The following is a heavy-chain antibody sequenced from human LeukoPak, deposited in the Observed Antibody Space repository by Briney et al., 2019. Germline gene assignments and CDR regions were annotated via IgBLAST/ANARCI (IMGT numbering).Heavy chain of an antibody. CDR3: GGFQFPAAGRDASDV. CDR2: ISSSSSYI. D-gene: IGHD6-13*01. V-gene: IGHV3-21*04. CDR1: GFTFSSYT. J-gene: IGHJ3*01. Sequence: PGGSLRLSCAASGFTFSSYTMNWVRQAPGKGLEWVSSISSSSSYIYYADSVKGRFTISKDNAKNSLYLQMNSLRAEDTAVYYCGGFQFPAAGRDASDVWGQGTMVTVSS.